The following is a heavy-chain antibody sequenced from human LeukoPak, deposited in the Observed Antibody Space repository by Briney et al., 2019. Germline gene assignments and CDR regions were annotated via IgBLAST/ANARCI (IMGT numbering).Heavy chain of an antibody. V-gene: IGHV1-46*01. Sequence: WASVKVSCKASGYTFTSYYMHWVRQAPGQGLEWMGIINPSGGSTSYAQKFQGRVTMTRDTSTSTVYMELSSLRSEDTAVYYCARGDGSGSYYVKVYYYGMDVWGQGTTVTVSS. J-gene: IGHJ6*02. D-gene: IGHD3-10*01. CDR1: GYTFTSYY. CDR3: ARGDGSGSYYVKVYYYGMDV. CDR2: INPSGGST.